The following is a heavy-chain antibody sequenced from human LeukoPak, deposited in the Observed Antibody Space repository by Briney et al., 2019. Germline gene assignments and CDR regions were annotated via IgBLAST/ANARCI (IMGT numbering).Heavy chain of an antibody. CDR3: ARDLGRQFHSSGLD. J-gene: IGHJ4*02. CDR1: GYTFTGFY. Sequence: GASVKVSCKASGYTFTGFYMHWVRQAPGQGLEWMGWINPNSGDTNYAQKFQDRVTMTRDTSISIAYMELSRLRSDDTAVYYCARDLGRQFHSSGLDWGQGTLVTVSS. D-gene: IGHD6-19*01. V-gene: IGHV1-2*02. CDR2: INPNSGDT.